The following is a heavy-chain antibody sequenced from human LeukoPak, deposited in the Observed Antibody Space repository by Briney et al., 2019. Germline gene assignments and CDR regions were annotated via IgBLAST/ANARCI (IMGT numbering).Heavy chain of an antibody. CDR2: ITDSGSSI. J-gene: IGHJ6*02. CDR3: ARSIGLTGGGVDV. V-gene: IGHV3-48*04. D-gene: IGHD3-9*01. Sequence: GDSLRLSCAVSGITFSTYSMNWLRQAPGEGLVCASYITDSGSSIHYADPVNGRFTISRDNAKNSLYLQMNSLTAEDSAVYYCARSIGLTGGGVDVWGRGTTVTVSS. CDR1: GITFSTYS.